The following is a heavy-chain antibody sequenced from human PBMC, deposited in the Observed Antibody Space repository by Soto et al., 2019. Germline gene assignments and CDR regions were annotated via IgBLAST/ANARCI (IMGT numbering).Heavy chain of an antibody. CDR2: ISAYNGNT. Sequence: ASVKVSCKASGYTFTSYGISWVRQTPGQGLEWMGWISAYNGNTNYAQKLQGRVTITTDTSTSTAYMELRSLRSDDTAVYYCARDVMTTEMSITYYYYGMDVWGQGTTVTVSS. V-gene: IGHV1-18*01. D-gene: IGHD4-4*01. J-gene: IGHJ6*02. CDR3: ARDVMTTEMSITYYYYGMDV. CDR1: GYTFTSYG.